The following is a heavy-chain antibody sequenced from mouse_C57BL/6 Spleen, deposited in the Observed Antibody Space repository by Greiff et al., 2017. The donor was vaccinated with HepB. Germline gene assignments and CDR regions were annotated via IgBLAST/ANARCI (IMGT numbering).Heavy chain of an antibody. Sequence: QVQLKQPGAELVRPGSSVKLSCKASGYTFTSYWMHWVKQRPIQGLEWIGNIDPSDSETHYNQKFKDKATLTVDKSSSTAYMQLSSLTSENSAVYYCGTTAQATPYAMDYWGQGTSVTVSS. D-gene: IGHD3-2*02. CDR1: GYTFTSYW. J-gene: IGHJ4*01. V-gene: IGHV1-52*01. CDR2: IDPSDSET. CDR3: GTTAQATPYAMDY.